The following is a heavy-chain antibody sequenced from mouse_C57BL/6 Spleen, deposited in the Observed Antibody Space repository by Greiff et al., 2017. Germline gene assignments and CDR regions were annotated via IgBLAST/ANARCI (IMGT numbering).Heavy chain of an antibody. CDR2: ISYDGSN. Sequence: EVKLLESGPGLMKPSQSLSLTCSVTGYSITSGYYWNWIRQFPGNKLEWMGYISYDGSNNYNPSLKNRISITRDTSKNQFFLKLNSVTTEDTATYYCARDGGYYPFAYWGQGTLVTVSA. D-gene: IGHD2-1*01. J-gene: IGHJ3*01. CDR1: GYSITSGYY. CDR3: ARDGGYYPFAY. V-gene: IGHV3-6*01.